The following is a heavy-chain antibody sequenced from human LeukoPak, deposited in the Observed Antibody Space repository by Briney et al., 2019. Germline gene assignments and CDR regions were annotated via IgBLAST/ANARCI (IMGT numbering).Heavy chain of an antibody. D-gene: IGHD3-3*01. Sequence: GGSLRLSCEVSGFTFSSYWIHWVRQAPGKGLEWVSAISGSGGSTYYADSVKGRFTISRDNSKNTLYLQMNSLRDEDTAVYYCATRVYYDFWSGYYNYGMDVWGQGTTVTVSS. V-gene: IGHV3-23*01. CDR1: GFTFSSYW. CDR2: ISGSGGST. CDR3: ATRVYYDFWSGYYNYGMDV. J-gene: IGHJ6*02.